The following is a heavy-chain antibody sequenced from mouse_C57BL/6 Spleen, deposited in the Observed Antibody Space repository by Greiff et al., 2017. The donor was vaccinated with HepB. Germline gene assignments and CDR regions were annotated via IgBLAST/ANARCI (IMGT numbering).Heavy chain of an antibody. Sequence: QVQLQQSGAELVRPGASEKLSCKASGYTFTDYYINWVKQRPGQGLEWIARIYPGSGNTYYNEKFKGKATLTAEKSSSTAYMQLSSLTSEDSAVYFCARRGYGSSFAYWGQGTLVTVSA. CDR2: IYPGSGNT. D-gene: IGHD1-1*01. J-gene: IGHJ3*01. CDR1: GYTFTDYY. CDR3: ARRGYGSSFAY. V-gene: IGHV1-76*01.